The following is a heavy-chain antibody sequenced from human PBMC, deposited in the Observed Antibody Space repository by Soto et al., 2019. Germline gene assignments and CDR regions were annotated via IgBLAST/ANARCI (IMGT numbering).Heavy chain of an antibody. V-gene: IGHV3-23*01. CDR2: ILVDGRT. CDR1: GFICSSYD. CDR3: AKATATGGGAFDI. J-gene: IGHJ3*02. Sequence: GGSLRLSCAASGFICSSYDMSWVRQAPGKGLEWVSTILVDGRTFYVDSVKGRFTISRDTSQNTVYLQMNSLTAGDTALYYCAKATATGGGAFDICGQGTMVTVSS. D-gene: IGHD2-8*02.